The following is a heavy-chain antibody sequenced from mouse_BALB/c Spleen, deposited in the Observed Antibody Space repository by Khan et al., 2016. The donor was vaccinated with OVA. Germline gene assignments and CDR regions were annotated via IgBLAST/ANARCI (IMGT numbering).Heavy chain of an antibody. CDR2: IHYTGTT. J-gene: IGHJ4*01. D-gene: IGHD2-3*01. V-gene: IGHV3-1*02. Sequence: EVQLQESGPDLVKPSQSLSLTCTVTGYSITSGYSWHWIRQFPGNKLEWMGYIHYTGTTNYNQSLKSRISFTRDTSKNQFFLQLKSVTTADTATYYCARWMGYYAMDYWGQGTSVTVSS. CDR1: GYSITSGYS. CDR3: ARWMGYYAMDY.